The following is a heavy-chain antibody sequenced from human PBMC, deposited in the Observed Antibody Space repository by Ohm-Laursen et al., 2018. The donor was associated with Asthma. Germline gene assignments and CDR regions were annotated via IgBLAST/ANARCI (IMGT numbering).Heavy chain of an antibody. CDR3: ARTEDYGDYGRGFDY. V-gene: IGHV3-21*01. Sequence: SLRLSRSASGYTFSRYSIHWIRQAPGKGLEWVASISTASTFIYYADSVRGRFTTFRDNARNSVYLQMNSLRAEDTAVYYCARTEDYGDYGRGFDYWGQGTLVTVSS. D-gene: IGHD4-17*01. J-gene: IGHJ4*02. CDR1: GYTFSRYS. CDR2: ISTASTFI.